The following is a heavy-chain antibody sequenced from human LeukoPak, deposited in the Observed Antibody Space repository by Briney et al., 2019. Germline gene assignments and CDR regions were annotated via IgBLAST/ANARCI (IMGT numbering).Heavy chain of an antibody. CDR2: IYYSGST. Sequence: SETLSLTCTVSGGSISSYYWSWIRQPPGKGLEWIGYIYYSGSTNYNPSLKSRVTISVDTSKNQFSLKLSSVTAADTAVYYCARMGGGYYYDSSGYYSKGYYFDYWGQGTLVTVSS. CDR3: ARMGGGYYYDSSGYYSKGYYFDY. CDR1: GGSISSYY. V-gene: IGHV4-59*08. D-gene: IGHD3-22*01. J-gene: IGHJ4*02.